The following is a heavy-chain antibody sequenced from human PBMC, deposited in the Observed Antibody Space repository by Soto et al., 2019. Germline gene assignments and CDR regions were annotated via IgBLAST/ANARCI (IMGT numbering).Heavy chain of an antibody. CDR3: RGYCSSTSCYGPYYYYGMDV. J-gene: IGHJ6*02. V-gene: IGHV4-30-4*01. CDR1: GGSISSGDYY. D-gene: IGHD2-2*01. CDR2: IYYSGST. Sequence: SETLSLTCTVSGGSISSGDYYWSWIRQPPGKGLEWIGYIYYSGSTYYNPSLKSRVTISVDTSKNQFSLKLSSVTAADTAVYYCRGYCSSTSCYGPYYYYGMDVWGQGTTVTVSS.